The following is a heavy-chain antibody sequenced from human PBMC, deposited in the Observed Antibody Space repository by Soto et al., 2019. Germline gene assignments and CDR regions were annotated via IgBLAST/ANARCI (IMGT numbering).Heavy chain of an antibody. J-gene: IGHJ5*02. CDR1: GFTFSASG. V-gene: IGHV3-73*02. CDR2: IKDKPNNYAT. D-gene: IGHD1-26*01. Sequence: EAQLVESGGGLVQPGRSLKLSCAASGFTFSASGIHWVRQASGKGLEWVAHIKDKPNNYATEYAASVKGRFTISRDDSMNMAFLQMNNLKTEDTAVYFCTRQSARWEDWFDPWGQGTRVTVSS. CDR3: TRQSARWEDWFDP.